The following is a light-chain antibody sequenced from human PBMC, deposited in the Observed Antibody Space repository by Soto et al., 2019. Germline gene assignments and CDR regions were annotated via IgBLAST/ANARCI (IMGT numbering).Light chain of an antibody. V-gene: IGLV2-23*01. CDR1: NSDIGRYNL. Sequence: QSALTQPASVSGSPGQSITISCTGTNSDIGRYNLVSWYQHHPGKAPKLVIYEANKRPSGISERFSVSKSGITASLTISGLQAEDEGHYYCCSYAPGSTWVFGGGTKVTVL. J-gene: IGLJ3*02. CDR3: CSYAPGSTWV. CDR2: EAN.